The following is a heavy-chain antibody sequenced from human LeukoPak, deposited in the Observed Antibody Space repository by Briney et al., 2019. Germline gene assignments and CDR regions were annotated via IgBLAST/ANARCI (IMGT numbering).Heavy chain of an antibody. Sequence: PGGSLRLSCAASGFTFSDYYMSWIRQAPGKGLGWVSYTSSSGSTIYYADSVKGRFTISRDNAKNTLYLQMNSLRLDDTAIYYCATANFHAFEIWGQGTMVTVSS. CDR3: ATANFHAFEI. D-gene: IGHD6-25*01. CDR1: GFTFSDYY. V-gene: IGHV3-11*04. CDR2: TSSSGSTI. J-gene: IGHJ3*02.